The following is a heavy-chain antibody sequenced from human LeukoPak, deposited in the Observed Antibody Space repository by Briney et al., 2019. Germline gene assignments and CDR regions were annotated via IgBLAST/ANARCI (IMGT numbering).Heavy chain of an antibody. V-gene: IGHV1-8*01. CDR2: MNPNSGNT. D-gene: IGHD2-15*01. CDR1: GYTFTSYD. CDR3: ARDRYCSAASCYGNLFDY. J-gene: IGHJ4*02. Sequence: GASVKVSCKASGYTFTSYDINWVRQATGQGLEWMGWMNPNSGNTGYAQKFQGRVTMTRNTSISTAYMEVSRLRSDDTALYYCARDRYCSAASCYGNLFDYWGQGTLVTVSS.